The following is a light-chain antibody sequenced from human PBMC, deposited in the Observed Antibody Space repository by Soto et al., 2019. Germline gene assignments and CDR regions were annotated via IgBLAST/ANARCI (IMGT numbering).Light chain of an antibody. CDR1: QSVSGN. V-gene: IGKV3-15*01. CDR2: GAS. Sequence: DIVMTQSPATLSVSPGERATLSCRASQSVSGNLACYQQKPGQAPRLLIYGASTRSTGIPARFSGSGSGTDFTLTISSLQSEDFAVYYCQQYNNWPPLTFGGGTKVEIK. J-gene: IGKJ4*01. CDR3: QQYNNWPPLT.